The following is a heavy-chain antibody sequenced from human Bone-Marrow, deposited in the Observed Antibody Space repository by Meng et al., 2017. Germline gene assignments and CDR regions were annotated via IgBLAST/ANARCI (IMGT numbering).Heavy chain of an antibody. CDR2: SIPIFGTA. Sequence: SVKVSCKASGRTFSSYAISWVRQAPGQGLEWMGGSIPIFGTANYAQKFQGRVTITTDESTRTAYMELSSLRSEDTAVYYCARVGIYMVATIRRIDNWFDPWGQGTLVT. D-gene: IGHD5-12*01. V-gene: IGHV1-69*05. CDR3: ARVGIYMVATIRRIDNWFDP. J-gene: IGHJ5*02. CDR1: GRTFSSYA.